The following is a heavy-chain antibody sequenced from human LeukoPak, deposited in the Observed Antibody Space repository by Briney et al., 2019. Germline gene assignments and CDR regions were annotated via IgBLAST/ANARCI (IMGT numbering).Heavy chain of an antibody. CDR2: TYYSGST. D-gene: IGHD4-17*01. V-gene: IGHV4-59*01. J-gene: IGHJ2*01. CDR1: DGSINNYY. Sequence: KSSETLSLTCTVSDGSINNYYWSWIRQPPGKGLEWIGYTYYSGSTNYNPSLKSRVTISVDTSKNQFSLKLSSVTAADTAVYYCARGDYGDYVGYFDLWGRGTLVTVSS. CDR3: ARGDYGDYVGYFDL.